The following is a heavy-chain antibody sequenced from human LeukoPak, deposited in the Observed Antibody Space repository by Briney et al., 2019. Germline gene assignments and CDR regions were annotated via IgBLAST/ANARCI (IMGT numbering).Heavy chain of an antibody. D-gene: IGHD6-13*01. Sequence: ASVKVSCKASGYTFTGYYMHWVRQAPGQGLEWMGWINPNSGGTNYAQKFQGRVTMTRDTSTSTVYMELSSLRSEDTAVYYCARGGGYYYYYYYYMDVWGKGTTVTISS. CDR1: GYTFTGYY. V-gene: IGHV1-2*02. J-gene: IGHJ6*03. CDR3: ARGGGYYYYYYYYMDV. CDR2: INPNSGGT.